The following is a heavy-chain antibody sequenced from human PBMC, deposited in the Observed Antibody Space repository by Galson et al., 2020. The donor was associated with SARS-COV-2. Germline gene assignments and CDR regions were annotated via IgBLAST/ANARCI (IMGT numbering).Heavy chain of an antibody. J-gene: IGHJ4*02. Sequence: GGSLSLSCAASRFTFSSYWMHWVRQAPGKGLEWVSRIYSEGSSTSYADSVKGRFTISGDNAKNTLYLQMNSLRAEDTAVYYCARGDMGNDYFDYWGQGTLVTVSS. CDR2: IYSEGSST. D-gene: IGHD7-27*01. CDR1: RFTFSSYW. V-gene: IGHV3-74*01. CDR3: ARGDMGNDYFDY.